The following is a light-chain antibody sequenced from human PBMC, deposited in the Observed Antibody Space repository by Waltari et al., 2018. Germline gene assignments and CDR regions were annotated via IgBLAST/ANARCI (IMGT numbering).Light chain of an antibody. CDR3: SSYAGSNNLV. Sequence: QSALTQPPSASGSPGQSVTISCTGTSSDVGGYNYVSWYQQHPGKAPKLMISEVTKRPSGFPDRFSGSKAGNTASLTVSGLQAEDEADYYCSSYAGSNNLVFGGGTKLTVL. CDR1: SSDVGGYNY. V-gene: IGLV2-8*01. J-gene: IGLJ2*01. CDR2: EVT.